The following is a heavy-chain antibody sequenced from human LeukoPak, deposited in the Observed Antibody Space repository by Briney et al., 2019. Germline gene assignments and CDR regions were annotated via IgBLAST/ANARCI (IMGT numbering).Heavy chain of an antibody. CDR2: ISYDGSNK. V-gene: IGHV3-30*04. CDR1: GFTFSSYA. Sequence: GGSLRLSCAASGFTFSSYAMHWVRQAPGKGLEWVAVISYDGSNKYYADSVKGRFTISRDDSKKTLYLQMNSLRAEDPAVYYCAREGQPYNWFDAWGQGTLVTVSS. D-gene: IGHD6-13*01. J-gene: IGHJ5*02. CDR3: AREGQPYNWFDA.